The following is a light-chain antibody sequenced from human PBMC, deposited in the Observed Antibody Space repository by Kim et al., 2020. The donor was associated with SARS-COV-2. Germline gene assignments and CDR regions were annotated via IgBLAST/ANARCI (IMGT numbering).Light chain of an antibody. V-gene: IGLV3-21*04. Sequence: PGKTARITCGGNNIGRKSVPWYQQKPGQAPVLVIYYDSDRPSGIPERFSGSNSGNTATLTISRVEAGDEADYYCQVWDSSSDPHVVFGGGTQRPS. J-gene: IGLJ2*01. CDR1: NIGRKS. CDR2: YDS. CDR3: QVWDSSSDPHVV.